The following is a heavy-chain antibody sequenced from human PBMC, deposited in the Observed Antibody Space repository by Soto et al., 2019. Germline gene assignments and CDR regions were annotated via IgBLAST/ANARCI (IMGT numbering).Heavy chain of an antibody. V-gene: IGHV3-49*03. CDR1: GFSFGDYA. CDR2: IRSKASGGTT. D-gene: IGHD3-22*01. CDR3: TRELYYYDGSGFYYGFDY. J-gene: IGHJ4*02. Sequence: GGSLRLSCTGSGFSFGDYAMSWFRQAPRKGLEWVGFIRSKASGGTTEYAASVTDRFSLSRDDSKRIAYLQMNSLKTEDTAVYYCTRELYYYDGSGFYYGFDYWGQGTLVTV.